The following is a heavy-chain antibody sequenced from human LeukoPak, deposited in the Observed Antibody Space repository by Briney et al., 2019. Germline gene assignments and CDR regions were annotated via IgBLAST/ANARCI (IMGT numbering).Heavy chain of an antibody. D-gene: IGHD2/OR15-2a*01. Sequence: PGGSLRLSCAASGFTFDVYAMHWVRQAPGKGLEWVSGISWNSGTVGYADSVKGRFTISRDNAKNSLYLQMNSLRAEDTALYYCAKSNTDHYYMDVWGKGTTVTVSS. J-gene: IGHJ6*03. CDR3: AKSNTDHYYMDV. CDR1: GFTFDVYA. V-gene: IGHV3-9*01. CDR2: ISWNSGTV.